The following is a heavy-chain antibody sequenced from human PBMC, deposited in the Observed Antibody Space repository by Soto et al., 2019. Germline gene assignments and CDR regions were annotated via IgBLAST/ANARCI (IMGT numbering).Heavy chain of an antibody. Sequence: SLSLTCAVYGGSFSGYYWSWIRQPPGKGLEWIGEINHSGSTNYNPSLKSRVTISVDTSKNQFSLKLSSVTAADTAVYYCARGLRGSGSYYKGYYYYYYGMDVWGQGTTVTVSS. V-gene: IGHV4-34*01. CDR1: GGSFSGYY. CDR2: INHSGST. J-gene: IGHJ6*02. D-gene: IGHD3-10*01. CDR3: ARGLRGSGSYYKGYYYYYYGMDV.